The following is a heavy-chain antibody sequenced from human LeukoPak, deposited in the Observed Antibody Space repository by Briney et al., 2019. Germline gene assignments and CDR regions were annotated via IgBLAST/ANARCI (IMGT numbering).Heavy chain of an antibody. CDR3: ARAGIVVVVAAPFDP. Sequence: GASVKVSCKASGYTFTGYYMHWVRQAPGQGLEWMGWINPNSGGTNYAQKFQGRVTMTRDTSISTAYMELSRLRSDDTAVYYCARAGIVVVVAAPFDPWGQGTLVTVPS. J-gene: IGHJ5*02. CDR1: GYTFTGYY. CDR2: INPNSGGT. D-gene: IGHD2-15*01. V-gene: IGHV1-2*02.